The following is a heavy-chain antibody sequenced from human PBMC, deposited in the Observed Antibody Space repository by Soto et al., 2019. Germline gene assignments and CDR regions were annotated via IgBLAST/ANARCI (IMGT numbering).Heavy chain of an antibody. J-gene: IGHJ5*02. CDR2: INSDGSST. CDR3: ARDRGYCSSTSCPGGFDP. Sequence: PGGSLRLSCAASGFTFSSYWMHWVRQAPGKGLVWVSRINSDGSSTSYADSVKGRFTISRDNAKNTLYLQMNSLRAEDTAVYYCARDRGYCSSTSCPGGFDPWSQGTLVTVSS. D-gene: IGHD2-2*01. CDR1: GFTFSSYW. V-gene: IGHV3-74*01.